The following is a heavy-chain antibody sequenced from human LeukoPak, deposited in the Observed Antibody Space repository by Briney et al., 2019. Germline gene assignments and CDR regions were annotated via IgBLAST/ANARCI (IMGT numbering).Heavy chain of an antibody. CDR3: AKDLRPQIVVANIIDS. D-gene: IGHD2-21*01. CDR1: GFTFSNYG. J-gene: IGHJ4*02. Sequence: GGSLRLSCAASGFTFSNYGMHWVRQAPGKGLEWVAVISYDGSNKYYADSVKGRFTISRDNSKNTLYLQMNSLRVEDTAVYYCAKDLRPQIVVANIIDSWGQGALVTVSS. CDR2: ISYDGSNK. V-gene: IGHV3-30*18.